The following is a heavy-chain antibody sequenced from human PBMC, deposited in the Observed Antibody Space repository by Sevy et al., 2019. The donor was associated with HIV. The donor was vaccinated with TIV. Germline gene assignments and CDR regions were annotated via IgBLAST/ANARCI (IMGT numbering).Heavy chain of an antibody. CDR2: ISSSSNYI. Sequence: GGSLRLSCAASGFTFSTYSMNWVRQAPGKGLEWVSSISSSSNYIYYADSVKGRFTISRDNSKNTLYLQMNSLRAEDTAVYYCAKAAQQLTPPGYWGQGTLVTVSS. CDR3: AKAAQQLTPPGY. J-gene: IGHJ4*02. V-gene: IGHV3-21*04. CDR1: GFTFSTYS. D-gene: IGHD6-13*01.